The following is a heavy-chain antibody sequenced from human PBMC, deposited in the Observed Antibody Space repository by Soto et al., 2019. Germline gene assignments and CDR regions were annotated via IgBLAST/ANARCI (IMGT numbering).Heavy chain of an antibody. J-gene: IGHJ2*01. CDR3: ARRITGDPHFDL. CDR2: VYSNGDT. Sequence: SETLSLTCTVSDGSISSYYWSWIRQPPGKGLEWIGYVYSNGDTSFNPSLKRRVTISVDTSRNRFSLRLNSVTAADTAVYYCARRITGDPHFDLWGRGTLVTVSS. D-gene: IGHD1-20*01. CDR1: DGSISSYY. V-gene: IGHV4-59*12.